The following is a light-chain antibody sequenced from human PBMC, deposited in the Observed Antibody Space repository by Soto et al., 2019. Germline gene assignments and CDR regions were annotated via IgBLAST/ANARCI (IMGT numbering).Light chain of an antibody. CDR2: GAS. Sequence: EIVLTQSPATLSLSPGERATLSCRASQSVSSSYLAWYQQKPGQAPRLLISGASNRATGIPERFSGSGSGIDFTLTITRLEPEDFAVYYCQQYDNSFSFGGGTKVDNK. CDR3: QQYDNSFS. J-gene: IGKJ4*01. CDR1: QSVSSSY. V-gene: IGKV3-20*01.